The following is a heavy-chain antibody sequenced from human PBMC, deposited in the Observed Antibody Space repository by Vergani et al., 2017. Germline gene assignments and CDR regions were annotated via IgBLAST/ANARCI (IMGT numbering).Heavy chain of an antibody. D-gene: IGHD1-26*01. CDR1: GGSFSGYY. CDR2: INHSGST. Sequence: QVQLQQWGAGLLKPSETLSLTCAVYGGSFSGYYWSWIRQPPGKGLEWIGEINHSGSTNYNPSLKSRVTISVDTSKNQFSLKLSSVTAADTAVYYCARDSRVDLRMVGAPGQAPFDPGGQGTLVTVSS. CDR3: ARDSRVDLRMVGAPGQAPFDP. J-gene: IGHJ5*02. V-gene: IGHV4-34*01.